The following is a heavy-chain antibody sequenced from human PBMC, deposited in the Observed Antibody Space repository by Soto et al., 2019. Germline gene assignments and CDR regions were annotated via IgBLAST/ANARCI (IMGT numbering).Heavy chain of an antibody. CDR1: GYTFTSYD. J-gene: IGHJ6*04. CDR3: ARERLADSSSRFSPPYQYYYGMEV. Sequence: ASVKVSCKASGYTFTSYDINWVRQATGQGLEWMGWMNPNSGNTGYAQKFQGRVTMTRNTSIGTAHMELSSLRSEDTAVYYCARERLADSSSRFSPPYQYYYGMEVWGKGTTVTVSS. CDR2: MNPNSGNT. D-gene: IGHD6-13*01. V-gene: IGHV1-8*01.